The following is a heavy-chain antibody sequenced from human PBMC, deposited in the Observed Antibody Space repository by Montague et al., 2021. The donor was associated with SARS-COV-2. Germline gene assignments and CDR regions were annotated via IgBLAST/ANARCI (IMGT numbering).Heavy chain of an antibody. V-gene: IGHV4-30-2*03. J-gene: IGHJ4*02. CDR3: ASLPRITIFGVVIHFDY. D-gene: IGHD3-3*01. CDR2: IYYSEST. Sequence: IYYSESTYYNPSLKSRVTVSVDTSKNQFSLKLSSLTSADTAVYYCASLPRITIFGVVIHFDYWDQGTLVTGSS.